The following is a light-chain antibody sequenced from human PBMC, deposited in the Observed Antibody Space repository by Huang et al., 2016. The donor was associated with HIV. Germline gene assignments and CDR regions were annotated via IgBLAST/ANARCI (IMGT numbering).Light chain of an antibody. Sequence: DIQITQSPSSLSASVGDKITITCRSSQNIGNYLNWYQRRPGKAPKLLISGTSHLQGGVTSRFSGSGSGTVFVLTITSLRLEDFATYYCQQTYSSPLAFGQGTKVDMK. CDR1: QNIGNY. V-gene: IGKV1-39*01. CDR2: GTS. J-gene: IGKJ1*01. CDR3: QQTYSSPLA.